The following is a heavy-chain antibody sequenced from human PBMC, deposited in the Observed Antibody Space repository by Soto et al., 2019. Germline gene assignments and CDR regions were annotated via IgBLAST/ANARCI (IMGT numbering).Heavy chain of an antibody. CDR2: IYYSGST. D-gene: IGHD3-22*01. Sequence: SETLSLTCTVSGGSISSYYWSLIRQPPGKGLEWIVYIYYSGSTNYNPSLKSRVTISVDTSKNQFSLKLSSVTAADTAVYYCAATYTYYYDSSGYYYYYYYGMDVWGQGTTVT. V-gene: IGHV4-59*01. CDR1: GGSISSYY. CDR3: AATYTYYYDSSGYYYYYYYGMDV. J-gene: IGHJ6*02.